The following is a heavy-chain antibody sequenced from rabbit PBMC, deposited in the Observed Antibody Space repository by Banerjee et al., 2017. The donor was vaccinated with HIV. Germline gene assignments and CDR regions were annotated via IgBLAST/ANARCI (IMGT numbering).Heavy chain of an antibody. CDR3: ARDLAGVIGWNFNL. J-gene: IGHJ4*01. CDR2: IDAGASGST. D-gene: IGHD4-1*01. Sequence: QSLEESGGDLVKPGASLTLTCTASGFDLSSYYYMCWVRQAPGKGLEWIACIDAGASGSTHYASWAKGRFTISKTSSTTVTLQMTSLTAADTATYFCARDLAGVIGWNFNLWGPGTLVTVS. CDR1: GFDLSSYYY. V-gene: IGHV1S40*01.